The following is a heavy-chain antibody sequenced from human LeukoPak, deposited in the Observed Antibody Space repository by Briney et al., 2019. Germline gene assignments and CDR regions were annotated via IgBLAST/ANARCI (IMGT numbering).Heavy chain of an antibody. CDR3: AKHHLGPLVY. Sequence: GGSQRLSCTVSGFAFSSHDMHWPRQAPAKALEWVVFVRNVGSNKYYADSVKGRFSISRDNSKNTLYLQINSLRAEHTAVYYSAKHHLGPLVYWGQGTLVTASS. V-gene: IGHV3-30*02. D-gene: IGHD3-16*01. CDR1: GFAFSSHD. J-gene: IGHJ4*02. CDR2: VRNVGSNK.